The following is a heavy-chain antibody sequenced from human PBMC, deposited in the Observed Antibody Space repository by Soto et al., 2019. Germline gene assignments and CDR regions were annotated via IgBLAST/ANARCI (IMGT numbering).Heavy chain of an antibody. D-gene: IGHD1-26*01. CDR3: ASNNGNYYVS. V-gene: IGHV4-4*02. J-gene: IGHJ4*02. CDR2: IHHSGST. Sequence: SETLSLTCAVSGGSISSSNLWDWVRQPPGKGLEWIGEIHHSGSTNYNPSLKSRVTMSVDKSKNQFYVKLSSVTAADTAVYYCASNNGNYYVSWGQGTLVTVSS. CDR1: GGSISSSNL.